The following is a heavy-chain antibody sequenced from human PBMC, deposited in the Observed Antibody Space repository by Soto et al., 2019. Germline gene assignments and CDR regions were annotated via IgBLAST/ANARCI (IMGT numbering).Heavy chain of an antibody. CDR2: IYYSGST. V-gene: IGHV4-39*01. D-gene: IGHD3-10*01. J-gene: IGHJ6*03. Sequence: SETLSLTCTVSGGSISSSSYYWGWIRQPPGKGLEWIGSIYYSGSTYYNPSPKSRVTISVDTSKNQFSLKLSSVTAADTAVYYCARHKPYGSGNQGYYYYMDVWGKGTTVTVSS. CDR1: GGSISSSSYY. CDR3: ARHKPYGSGNQGYYYYMDV.